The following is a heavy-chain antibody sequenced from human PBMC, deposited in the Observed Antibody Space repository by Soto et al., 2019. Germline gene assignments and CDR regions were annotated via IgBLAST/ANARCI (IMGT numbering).Heavy chain of an antibody. Sequence: QVQLQQWGAGLLKPSETLSLTCAVYGGSFSGYYWTWIRQSPEKGLEWIGEVNHSGTTYYNPSLKKRVTLSVHTPTNQFSLKMRSMTDADTAVYYCARGIGYCSSINCYSSRRLRFDSWGQGTLVTVSS. D-gene: IGHD2-2*01. J-gene: IGHJ4*02. V-gene: IGHV4-34*01. CDR2: VNHSGTT. CDR1: GGSFSGYY. CDR3: ARGIGYCSSINCYSSRRLRFDS.